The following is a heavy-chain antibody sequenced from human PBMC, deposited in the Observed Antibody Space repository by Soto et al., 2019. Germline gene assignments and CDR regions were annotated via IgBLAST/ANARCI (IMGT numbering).Heavy chain of an antibody. CDR1: GYTFTSYD. V-gene: IGHV1-8*01. D-gene: IGHD3-16*01. CDR2: MNPNSANT. J-gene: IGHJ6*02. CDR3: AREGVWGMDV. Sequence: QVQLVQSGAEVKKPGASVKVSCKASGYTFTSYDINWVRQATGQGLEWMGWMNPNSANTGYAQKFQGRVTMTRTTSIRTAYLELSTLRAEDTAVYYGAREGVWGMDVWGQGTTVTVSS.